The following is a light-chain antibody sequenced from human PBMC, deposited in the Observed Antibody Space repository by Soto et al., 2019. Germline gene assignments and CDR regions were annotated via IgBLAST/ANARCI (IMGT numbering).Light chain of an antibody. V-gene: IGLV1-40*01. Sequence: QSVLTQPPSVSGAPGQMVTISCAGSGSNIGSNYDVNWYQQFPGATPKLLIYGHIHRPSGVPDRFSGSRSGASASLAITGLQPEDEADYYCQSYDRSLSGVIFGGGTQLTVL. CDR3: QSYDRSLSGVI. CDR2: GHI. CDR1: GSNIGSNYD. J-gene: IGLJ2*01.